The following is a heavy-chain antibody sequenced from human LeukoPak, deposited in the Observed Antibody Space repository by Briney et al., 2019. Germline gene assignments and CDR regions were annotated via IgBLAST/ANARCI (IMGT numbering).Heavy chain of an antibody. Sequence: ASVKVSCKASGYTFTDYYVHWVRQAPGQGLEWMGWINPNSGGTNYAQKFQGRVTMTRDTSISTAYMDLSRLRSDDTAVYYCAREDPRWLRFLGAFDIWGQGTMVTVSS. J-gene: IGHJ3*02. CDR2: INPNSGGT. D-gene: IGHD5-24*01. V-gene: IGHV1-2*02. CDR3: AREDPRWLRFLGAFDI. CDR1: GYTFTDYY.